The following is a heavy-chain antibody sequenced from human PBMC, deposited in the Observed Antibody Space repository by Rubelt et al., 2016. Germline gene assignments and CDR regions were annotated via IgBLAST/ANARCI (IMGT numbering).Heavy chain of an antibody. CDR1: GGTFSSYA. V-gene: IGHV1-69*01. D-gene: IGHD3-22*01. Sequence: QVQLVQSGAEVKKPGSSVKVSCKASGGTFSSYAISWVRQAPGQGLEWMGGIIPIFGTANYAQKFQGRVTITADECTSTAYMELSSLRSCDTAVYYCARDQVRHYYDSSGYIDAFDIWGQGTMVTVSS. CDR2: IIPIFGTA. CDR3: ARDQVRHYYDSSGYIDAFDI. J-gene: IGHJ3*02.